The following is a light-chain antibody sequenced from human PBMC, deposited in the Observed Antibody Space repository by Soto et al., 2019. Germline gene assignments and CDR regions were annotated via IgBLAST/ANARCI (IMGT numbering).Light chain of an antibody. J-gene: IGKJ5*01. Sequence: EIVLTQSPGTLSLSPGERATLSCRASQSVSSNYLAWFQQKPGQAPRLLIYGASNRATGIPDRFSGSGSGTDFTLTISRLEPEDFAVYYCQQYGSTPTFGQGTRLEMK. CDR2: GAS. CDR1: QSVSSNY. CDR3: QQYGSTPT. V-gene: IGKV3-20*01.